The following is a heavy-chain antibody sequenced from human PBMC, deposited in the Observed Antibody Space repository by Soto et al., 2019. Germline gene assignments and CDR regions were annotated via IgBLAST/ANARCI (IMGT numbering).Heavy chain of an antibody. V-gene: IGHV3-23*01. D-gene: IGHD2-21*02. CDR2: ISYGGGTT. CDR3: ARDSWYGGNSGKFDY. J-gene: IGHJ4*02. CDR1: EFTFSNYA. Sequence: GGSLRLSCAASEFTFSNYAMSWVRQAPGKGLEWVSAISYGGGTTYYADSVKGRFTISRDNSKNTLYLQMNSLRAEDTAVYYCARDSWYGGNSGKFDYWGQGTLVTVSS.